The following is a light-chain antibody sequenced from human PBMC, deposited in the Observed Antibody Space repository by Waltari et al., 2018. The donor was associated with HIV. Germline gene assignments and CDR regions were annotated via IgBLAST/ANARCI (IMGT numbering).Light chain of an antibody. CDR2: EAR. CDR1: IHDLGSYHL. CDR3: SSYTSPPTRL. J-gene: IGLJ2*01. Sequence: QSALTQPASVSGSRGQSITISCTGRIHDLGSYHLVSWYLQNPGNAPTQLLSEARNRPSGVSNRFSGSMSGYTASLTISGLHAADDAYYYCSSYTSPPTRLFGGGTKLTVL. V-gene: IGLV2-14*01.